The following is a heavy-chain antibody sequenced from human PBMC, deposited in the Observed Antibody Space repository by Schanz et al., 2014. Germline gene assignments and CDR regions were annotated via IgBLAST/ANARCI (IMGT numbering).Heavy chain of an antibody. V-gene: IGHV3-11*04. Sequence: QVQLVESGGGLVKPGGSLRLSCAASGFTFSDYYMSWIRQAPGKGLQCVSHISSSGSTTYYADSVKGRFTISRDNSKNTLYLRMISLRAEDTAMFYCAREIPAGGHFDYWGQGTLVSVSS. CDR1: GFTFSDYY. D-gene: IGHD2-15*01. J-gene: IGHJ4*02. CDR3: AREIPAGGHFDY. CDR2: ISSSGSTT.